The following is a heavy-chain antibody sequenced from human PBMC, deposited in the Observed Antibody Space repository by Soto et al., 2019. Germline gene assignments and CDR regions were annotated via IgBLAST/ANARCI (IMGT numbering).Heavy chain of an antibody. D-gene: IGHD2-15*01. CDR3: VRCYCSVGSCYACWHFDL. CDR2: ISASTRNT. CDR1: GYTFSDYA. V-gene: IGHV1-18*01. Sequence: QVHLVQSGGEVTKPGALVKVSCQASGYTFSDYAISWVRQASGQGLEWMGWISASTRNTDQAQNFQGRVIMTLVTSTNTAYMELRSLRSDDTAVYYCVRCYCSVGSCYACWHFDLWGRGTLVTVSS. J-gene: IGHJ2*01.